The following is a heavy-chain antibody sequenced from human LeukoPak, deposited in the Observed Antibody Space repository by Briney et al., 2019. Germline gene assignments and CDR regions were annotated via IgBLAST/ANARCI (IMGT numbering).Heavy chain of an antibody. V-gene: IGHV3-23*01. CDR1: GFTFSTYA. J-gene: IGHJ3*02. Sequence: PGGSLRLSCAASGFTFSTYAMTWARQAPGQGLEWVSSIRGSGGSTFYADSVKGRFTISRDNTRNTLYLQMNSLRTEDTALYYCARDPNGDYIGAFDIWGQGIMVTVSS. CDR2: IRGSGGST. CDR3: ARDPNGDYIGAFDI. D-gene: IGHD2-8*01.